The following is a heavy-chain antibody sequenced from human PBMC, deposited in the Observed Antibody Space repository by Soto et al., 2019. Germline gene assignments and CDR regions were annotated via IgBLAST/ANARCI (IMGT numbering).Heavy chain of an antibody. D-gene: IGHD2-2*01. Sequence: GASVKVSCKASGYTFTSYDINWVRQATGQGLEWMGWMNPNSGNTGYAQKFQGRVTMTRNTSISTAYMELSSLRSEDTAVYYCARVKDCSSTSCSIYYYGMAVWGQGTTVTVSS. CDR2: MNPNSGNT. CDR1: GYTFTSYD. V-gene: IGHV1-8*01. J-gene: IGHJ6*02. CDR3: ARVKDCSSTSCSIYYYGMAV.